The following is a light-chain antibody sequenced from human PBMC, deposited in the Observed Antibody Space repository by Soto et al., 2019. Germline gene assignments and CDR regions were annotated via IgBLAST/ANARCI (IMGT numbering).Light chain of an antibody. CDR1: QSASSSY. Sequence: EIVLTQSPGTLSLSPGERATLSCRASQSASSSYLAWYQQKPGQAPRLLIYGASSRATGIPDRFSGSGSGTDFTLTISRLEPEDFAVYYCQQYGSSSWTFGQGTNVDIK. V-gene: IGKV3-20*01. CDR2: GAS. CDR3: QQYGSSSWT. J-gene: IGKJ1*01.